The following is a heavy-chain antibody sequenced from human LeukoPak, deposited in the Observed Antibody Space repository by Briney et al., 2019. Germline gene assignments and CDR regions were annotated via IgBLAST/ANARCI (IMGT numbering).Heavy chain of an antibody. CDR2: IYYSGST. D-gene: IGHD3-22*01. Sequence: SETLSLTCTVSGGSISSSSYFWGWIRQPPGKGLEWIGSIYYSGSTYYNPSLKSRVTISVDTSRNQFSLKLSSVTAADTAVYYCATDDSSGNTIDSKYIQHWGQGTLVTVSS. V-gene: IGHV4-39*01. CDR3: ATDDSSGNTIDSKYIQH. CDR1: GGSISSSSYF. J-gene: IGHJ1*01.